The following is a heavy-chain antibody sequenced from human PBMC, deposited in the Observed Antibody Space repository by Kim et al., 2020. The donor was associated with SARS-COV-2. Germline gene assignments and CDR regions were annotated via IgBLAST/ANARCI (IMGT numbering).Heavy chain of an antibody. CDR3: AKWKGQQSIFDY. D-gene: IGHD1-1*01. V-gene: IGHV3-7*01. Sequence: GGSLRLSCEASGFPFSSYWMAWVRQSPGKGLEWVANIKEDGSQSEYVESVQGRFTISRDNAKNSLFLQMSSLTADDTAVYYCAKWKGQQSIFDYWGQGSLVTVSS. CDR2: IKEDGSQS. J-gene: IGHJ4*02. CDR1: GFPFSSYW.